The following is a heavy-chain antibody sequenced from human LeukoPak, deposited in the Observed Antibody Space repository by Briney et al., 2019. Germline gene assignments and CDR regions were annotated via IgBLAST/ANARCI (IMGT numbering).Heavy chain of an antibody. CDR2: ISAYNGNT. J-gene: IGHJ4*02. D-gene: IGHD1-1*01. CDR1: GFTFTTYG. V-gene: IGHV1-18*01. CDR3: ARDKNWKPDY. Sequence: ASVKVSCKASGFTFTTYGFSWVRQAPGQGLEWMGWISAYNGNTNYAQRLQGRVTMTTDTSTSTVYMELRSLRSDDTAVYYCARDKNWKPDYWGQGTLVTVSS.